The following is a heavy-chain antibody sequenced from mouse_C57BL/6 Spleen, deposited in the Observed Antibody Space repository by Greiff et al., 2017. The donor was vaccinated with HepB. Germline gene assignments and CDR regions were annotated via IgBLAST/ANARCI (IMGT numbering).Heavy chain of an antibody. Sequence: QVQLQQSGAELMKPGASVKLSCKATGYTFTGYWIEWVKQRPGHGLEWIGEILPGSGSTNYNEKLKGKATLTADTSSNTAYMQLSSLTTDDSAIYYFSRCKYYGSRVPGGDFDVWGTGTTVTVSS. V-gene: IGHV1-9*01. J-gene: IGHJ1*03. CDR3: SRCKYYGSRVPGGDFDV. D-gene: IGHD1-1*01. CDR1: GYTFTGYW. CDR2: ILPGSGST.